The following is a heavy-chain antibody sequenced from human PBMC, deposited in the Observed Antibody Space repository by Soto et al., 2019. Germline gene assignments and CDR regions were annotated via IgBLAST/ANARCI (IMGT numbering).Heavy chain of an antibody. CDR2: IYPGDSDT. CDR1: GYSFTSYW. J-gene: IGHJ6*02. V-gene: IGHV5-51*01. CDR3: ARTKRYYYGSGSYSPEGSYYYGLDG. Sequence: PGESLKISCKGSGYSFTSYWIGWVRQMPGKGLEWMGIIYPGDSDTRYSPSFQGQVTISADKSISTAYLQWSSLKASDTAMYYCARTKRYYYGSGSYSPEGSYYYGLDGWGQGTTVTVSS. D-gene: IGHD3-10*01.